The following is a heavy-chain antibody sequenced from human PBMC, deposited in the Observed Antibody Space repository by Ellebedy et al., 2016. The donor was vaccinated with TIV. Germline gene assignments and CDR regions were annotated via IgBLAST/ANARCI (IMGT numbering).Heavy chain of an antibody. V-gene: IGHV3-53*01. CDR1: GFTVSYTY. D-gene: IGHD1-20*01. Sequence: GESLKISCAASGFTVSYTYMSWVRQAPGKGLEWVSVIHTGGDTYYAASVKGRFTISRDSSKNTLYLQMNSLRAEDTAVYYCARRITGTYGDDALDIWGQGTMVTVSS. CDR2: IHTGGDT. J-gene: IGHJ3*02. CDR3: ARRITGTYGDDALDI.